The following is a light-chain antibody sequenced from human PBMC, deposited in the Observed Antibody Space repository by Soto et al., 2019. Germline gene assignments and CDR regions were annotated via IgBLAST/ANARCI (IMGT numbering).Light chain of an antibody. CDR3: QQYGSSPR. Sequence: EIVLTQSPGTLSLSPGERATLSCRASQSVSSSYLAWYQQKPGQAPRPLIYGASSRATGIIDRFSGSGSGTDFTLTISRLEPEDFAVYYCQQYGSSPRIGPGTKVDI. J-gene: IGKJ3*01. CDR2: GAS. CDR1: QSVSSSY. V-gene: IGKV3-20*01.